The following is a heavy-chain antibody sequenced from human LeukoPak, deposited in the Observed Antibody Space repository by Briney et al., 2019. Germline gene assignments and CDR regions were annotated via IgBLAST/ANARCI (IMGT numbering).Heavy chain of an antibody. CDR2: ISNNGGYT. J-gene: IGHJ2*01. Sequence: GGSLRLSCAASGFTFSSSAMSWVRQAPGKGLEWVSAISNNGGYTYYADSVQGRFTISRDNSKSTLCLQMNSLRAEDTAVYYCARDADTTAFYWYFDLWGRGTLVTVSS. D-gene: IGHD1-26*01. CDR3: ARDADTTAFYWYFDL. V-gene: IGHV3-23*01. CDR1: GFTFSSSA.